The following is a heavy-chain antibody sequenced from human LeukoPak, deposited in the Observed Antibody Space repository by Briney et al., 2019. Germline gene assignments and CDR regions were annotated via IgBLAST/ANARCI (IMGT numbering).Heavy chain of an antibody. CDR1: GFTFSYYS. J-gene: IGHJ6*02. V-gene: IGHV4-4*07. Sequence: GSLRLSCAASGFTFSYYSMNWVRQPAGKGLEWIGRIYTSGSTNYNPSLKSRVTMSVDTSKNQFSLKLSSVTAADTAVYYCARDKMIVVLEDYYYYGMDVWGQGTTVTVSS. CDR3: ARDKMIVVLEDYYYYGMDV. CDR2: IYTSGST. D-gene: IGHD3-22*01.